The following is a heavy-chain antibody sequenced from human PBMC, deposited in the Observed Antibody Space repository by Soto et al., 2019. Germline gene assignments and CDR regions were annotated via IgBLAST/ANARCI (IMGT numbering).Heavy chain of an antibody. CDR2: IIPIFGTA. D-gene: IGHD2-2*01. CDR1: VGSLSSDL. J-gene: IGHJ6*02. V-gene: IGHV1-69*01. CDR3: ARGRVVPAAQTYYYGMDV. Sequence: VKLACEGAVGSLSSDLSGWLSKATVQGLEWMGGIIPIFGTANYAQKFQGRVTITADESTSTAYMELSSLRSEDTAVYYCARGRVVPAAQTYYYGMDVWGQGTTVTVSS.